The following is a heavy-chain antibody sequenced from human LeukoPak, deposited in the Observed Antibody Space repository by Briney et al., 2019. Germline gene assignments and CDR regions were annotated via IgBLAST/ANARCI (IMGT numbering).Heavy chain of an antibody. CDR2: ISAYNGNT. J-gene: IGHJ4*02. D-gene: IGHD3-22*01. CDR1: GGTFSSYA. V-gene: IGHV1-18*01. CDR3: ARSRAYYYDSSGYYNDY. Sequence: GASVKVSCKASGGTFSSYAISWVRQAPGQGLEWMGWISAYNGNTNYAQKLQGRVTMTTDTSTSTAYMELRSLRSDDTAVYYCARSRAYYYDSSGYYNDYWGQGTLVTVSS.